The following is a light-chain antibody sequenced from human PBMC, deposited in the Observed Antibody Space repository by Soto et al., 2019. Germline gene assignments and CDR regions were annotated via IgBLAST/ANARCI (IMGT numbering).Light chain of an antibody. Sequence: TQSQVTLSVSPPERENLXRRASQSLSSNLAWYQQKPGQAPRLLIYGASTRATGIPARFSGSGSGREFTLTISSLQSEDFAVYYCQQYNNWPWTFGQGTKVDIK. J-gene: IGKJ1*01. CDR2: GAS. CDR1: QSLSSN. CDR3: QQYNNWPWT. V-gene: IGKV3-15*01.